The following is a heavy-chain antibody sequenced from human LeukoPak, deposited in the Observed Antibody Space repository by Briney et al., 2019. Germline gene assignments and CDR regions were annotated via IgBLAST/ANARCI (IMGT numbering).Heavy chain of an antibody. Sequence: GESLKISCKGSGYSFTSHWIGWVRQMPGKGLEWVGIIFPGDSDTRYSPSFQGQVTISADKSISAAYLQWSSLKASDTAMYFCARRPCSSISCFFDYWGQGTLVTVSS. CDR3: ARRPCSSISCFFDY. V-gene: IGHV5-51*01. D-gene: IGHD2-2*01. CDR2: IFPGDSDT. J-gene: IGHJ4*02. CDR1: GYSFTSHW.